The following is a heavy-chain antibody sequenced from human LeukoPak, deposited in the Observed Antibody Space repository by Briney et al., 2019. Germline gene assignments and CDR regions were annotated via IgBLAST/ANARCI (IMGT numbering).Heavy chain of an antibody. J-gene: IGHJ3*02. CDR2: ISTSGST. V-gene: IGHV4-4*07. CDR3: ARDRHYYYDSSGYPDAFDI. D-gene: IGHD3-22*01. Sequence: SETLSLTCTVSGGSISSYYWSWIRQPAGKGLEWIGRISTSGSTNYNPSLKSRVTMSVDTSKNQFSLKLSSVTAADTAVYYCARDRHYYYDSSGYPDAFDIWGQGTMVTVSS. CDR1: GGSISSYY.